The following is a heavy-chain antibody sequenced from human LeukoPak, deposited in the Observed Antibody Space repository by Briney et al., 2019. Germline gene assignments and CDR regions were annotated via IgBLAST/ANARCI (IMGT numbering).Heavy chain of an antibody. CDR3: AREHGDYAYHYYYYMDV. CDR1: GFTFSSYW. CDR2: INSDGSST. Sequence: GGSLRLSCAASGFTFSSYWMHWVRQAPGKGLVWVSRINSDGSSTSYADSVKGRFTISRDNAKNTLYLQMNSLRAEDTAVYYCAREHGDYAYHYYYYMDVWGKGTTVTVSS. J-gene: IGHJ6*03. D-gene: IGHD4-17*01. V-gene: IGHV3-74*01.